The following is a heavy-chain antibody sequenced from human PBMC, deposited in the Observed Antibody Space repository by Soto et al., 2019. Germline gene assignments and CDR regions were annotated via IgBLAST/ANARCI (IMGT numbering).Heavy chain of an antibody. CDR3: ARDRVMRGNAYYYGMDV. J-gene: IGHJ6*02. CDR1: GGTFSSFA. V-gene: IGHV1-69*12. Sequence: QVLLVQSGAEVKKPGSSVRVSCKTSGGTFSSFAISWVRLAPGQGLEWMGVIVPMFAAPTYAQKFQGRVSITATESTRPAYMGLSRLRSDDTAVYYCARDRVMRGNAYYYGMDVWGQGTTVTVSS. D-gene: IGHD2-21*01. CDR2: IVPMFAAP.